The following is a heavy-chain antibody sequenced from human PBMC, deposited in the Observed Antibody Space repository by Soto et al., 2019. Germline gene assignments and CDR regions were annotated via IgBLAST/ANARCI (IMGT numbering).Heavy chain of an antibody. CDR1: GDSVTSHY. CDR3: AKNYRNYCSGGSCYSVISYFDY. V-gene: IGHV4-59*02. CDR2: MHYTGFS. J-gene: IGHJ4*02. D-gene: IGHD2-15*01. Sequence: PSETLSLTCSFSGDSVTSHYLTWIRQSPEKGLEWIGYMHYTGFSHYNPSLKSRLTISVDTAKNQFTLQLTSVTVADTAVYYCAKNYRNYCSGGSCYSVISYFDYWGQGTLVTVSS.